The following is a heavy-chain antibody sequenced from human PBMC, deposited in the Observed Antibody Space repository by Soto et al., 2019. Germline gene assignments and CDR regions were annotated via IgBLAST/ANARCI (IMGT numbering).Heavy chain of an antibody. CDR3: ARLTSYDSSGYYGY. V-gene: IGHV3-21*01. D-gene: IGHD3-22*01. Sequence: EVQLVESGGGLVKPGGSLRLSCAASGFTFSSYSMNWVRQAPGKGLEWVSYISSSSSYIYYADSVKGRFTISRDNAKSSRYLQMNSLRAEDKAVYYCARLTSYDSSGYYGYWGQGTLVNVSS. J-gene: IGHJ4*02. CDR2: ISSSSSYI. CDR1: GFTFSSYS.